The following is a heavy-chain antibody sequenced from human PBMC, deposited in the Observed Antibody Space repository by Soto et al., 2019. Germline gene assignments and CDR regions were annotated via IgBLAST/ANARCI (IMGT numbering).Heavy chain of an antibody. CDR1: GFTFSSYG. D-gene: IGHD6-13*01. J-gene: IGHJ6*02. V-gene: IGHV3-33*01. CDR3: ARDLVAAAGSQDYGMDV. Sequence: GGSLRLSCAASGFTFSSYGMHWVRQAPGKGLEWVAVIWYDGSNKYYADSVKGRFTISRDNSKNTLYLQMNSLRAEDTAVYYCARDLVAAAGSQDYGMDVWGQGTTVTVS. CDR2: IWYDGSNK.